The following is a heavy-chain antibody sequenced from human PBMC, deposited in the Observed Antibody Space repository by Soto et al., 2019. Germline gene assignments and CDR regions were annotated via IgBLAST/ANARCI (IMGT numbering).Heavy chain of an antibody. CDR1: GGSISSGGYY. V-gene: IGHV4-31*03. J-gene: IGHJ4*02. D-gene: IGHD2-15*01. CDR3: ARGVVVAATNDY. CDR2: IYYSGST. Sequence: SETLSLTCTVSGGSISSGGYYWSWIRQHPGKGLEWIGYIYYSGSTYYNPSLKSRVTISVDTSKNQFSLKLSSVTAADTAVYYCARGVVVAATNDYWGQGTLVTVSS.